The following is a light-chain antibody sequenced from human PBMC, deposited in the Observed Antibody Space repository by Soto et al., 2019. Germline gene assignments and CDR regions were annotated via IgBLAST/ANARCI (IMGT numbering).Light chain of an antibody. CDR2: GAS. Sequence: EIVMTQSPATLSVSPGGSATLSCRASQSISDTLAWYQQKPGQAPRLLIHGASTRATSFPARFSGSGSGTDFTLTISSLQSEDFAVYYCQQYNNWPWTFGQGTKVDIK. V-gene: IGKV3-15*01. J-gene: IGKJ1*01. CDR3: QQYNNWPWT. CDR1: QSISDT.